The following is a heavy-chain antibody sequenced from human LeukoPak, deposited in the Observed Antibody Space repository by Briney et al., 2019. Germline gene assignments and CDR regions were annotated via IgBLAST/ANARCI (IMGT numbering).Heavy chain of an antibody. CDR1: GYSISSGFY. CDR2: IYHIGST. CDR3: ARDGRFPPEVLPRYFDY. D-gene: IGHD1-26*01. J-gene: IGHJ4*02. Sequence: PSETLSLTCTVSGYSISSGFYWGWIRQPPGKGLEWIGCIYHIGSTYYNPSLKSRVTISIDTSKNQFSLKLSSVTAADTAVYYCARDGRFPPEVLPRYFDYWGQGTLVTVSS. V-gene: IGHV4-38-2*02.